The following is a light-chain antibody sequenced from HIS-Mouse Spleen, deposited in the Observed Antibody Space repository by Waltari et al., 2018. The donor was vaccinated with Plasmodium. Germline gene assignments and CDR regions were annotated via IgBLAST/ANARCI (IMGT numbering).Light chain of an antibody. Sequence: QSVLTQPPSVSAAPGQKVTISCSGRRSNIGNNSVSWYQQLPGTAPKRLIYDNNKRPSGIPDRFSGSKSGTSATLGITGLQTGDEADYYCGTWDSSLSAGVFGGGTKLTVL. J-gene: IGLJ2*01. V-gene: IGLV1-51*01. CDR2: DNN. CDR1: RSNIGNNS. CDR3: GTWDSSLSAGV.